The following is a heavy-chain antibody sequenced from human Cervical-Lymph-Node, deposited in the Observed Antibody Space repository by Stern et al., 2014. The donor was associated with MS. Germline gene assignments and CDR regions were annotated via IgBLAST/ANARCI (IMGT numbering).Heavy chain of an antibody. Sequence: QMQLVQSGAEVKKPGASVKVSCKASGYTFTSYGISWVRQAPGQGLEWMGWISASNGNTNYAQKLQGRVTMTTDTSTSTAYMELRSLRSDDTAVYYCARDRQVSGCRWWFDPWGQGTLVTVSS. D-gene: IGHD2-8*01. V-gene: IGHV1-18*04. CDR2: ISASNGNT. CDR1: GYTFTSYG. CDR3: ARDRQVSGCRWWFDP. J-gene: IGHJ5*02.